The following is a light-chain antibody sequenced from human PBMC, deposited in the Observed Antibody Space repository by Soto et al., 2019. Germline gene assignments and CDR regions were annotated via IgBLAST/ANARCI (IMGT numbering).Light chain of an antibody. J-gene: IGKJ1*01. Sequence: EIVLTQSPGTLSLSPGERATLACRASQSVSSRSLAWYQQKPGQAPRLLISGASSRATGIPDRFSGSGSGTDFTLTISRLEPEDFAVYYCQKYGSSPRTFGQGTKVDIK. CDR2: GAS. V-gene: IGKV3-20*01. CDR1: QSVSSRS. CDR3: QKYGSSPRT.